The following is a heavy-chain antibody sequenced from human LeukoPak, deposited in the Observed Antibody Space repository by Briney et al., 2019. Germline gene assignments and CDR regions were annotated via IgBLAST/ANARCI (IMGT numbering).Heavy chain of an antibody. CDR1: GYTFTDYY. CDR2: INPKSGGT. CDR3: SRLWFTRIIMVREEVDH. J-gene: IGHJ4*02. V-gene: IGHV1-2*02. D-gene: IGHD3-10*01. Sequence: ASVKVSCKASGYTFTDYYIHWVRQAPGQGLEWMGWINPKSGGTNYAQKFQGRVTMTRDTSVSTAYMELSGLRSDDTAMYYCSRLWFTRIIMVREEVDHCGQGTLVTVSS.